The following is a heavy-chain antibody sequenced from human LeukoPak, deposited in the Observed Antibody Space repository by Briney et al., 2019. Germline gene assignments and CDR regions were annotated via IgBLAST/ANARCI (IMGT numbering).Heavy chain of an antibody. CDR2: IIPIFGTA. Sequence: ASVKVSCKASGGTFSSYAISWVRQAPGQGLEWMGGIIPIFGTANYAQKFQGGVTITTDESTSTAYMELSSLRSEDTAVYYCARGKGETVAARPDDAFDIWGQGTMVTVSS. V-gene: IGHV1-69*05. J-gene: IGHJ3*02. D-gene: IGHD6-6*01. CDR3: ARGKGETVAARPDDAFDI. CDR1: GGTFSSYA.